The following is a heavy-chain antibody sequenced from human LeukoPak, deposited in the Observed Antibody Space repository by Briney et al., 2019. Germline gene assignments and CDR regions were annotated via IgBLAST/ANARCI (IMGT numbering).Heavy chain of an antibody. CDR1: GGSISSGGYY. CDR2: IYYSGST. CDR3: ARGIGSTYGDYAALVEQLDY. J-gene: IGHJ4*02. D-gene: IGHD4-17*01. V-gene: IGHV4-31*03. Sequence: SETLSLTCTVSGGSISSGGYYWGWIRQHPGKGLEWIVYIYYSGSTYYNPSLKSRVTISVDTSKNQFSLKLSSVTAADTAVYYCARGIGSTYGDYAALVEQLDYWGQGTLVTVSS.